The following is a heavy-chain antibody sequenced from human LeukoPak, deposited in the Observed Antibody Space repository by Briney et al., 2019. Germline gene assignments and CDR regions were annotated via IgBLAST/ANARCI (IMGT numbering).Heavy chain of an antibody. CDR3: ARDLTGYYDSSGPEYFQH. J-gene: IGHJ1*01. CDR1: GFTFSRYG. CDR2: IRYDESTK. D-gene: IGHD3-22*01. Sequence: GGSLRLSCAASGFTFSRYGMHWVRQAPGKGLEWVAFIRYDESTKYYADSVKGRFTISRDNAKNSLYLQMNSLRAEDTAVYYCARDLTGYYDSSGPEYFQHWGQGTLVTVSS. V-gene: IGHV3-30*02.